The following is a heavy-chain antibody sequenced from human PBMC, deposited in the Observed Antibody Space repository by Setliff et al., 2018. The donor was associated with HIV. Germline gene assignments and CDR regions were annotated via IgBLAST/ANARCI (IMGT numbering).Heavy chain of an antibody. CDR3: AKRISGWYYSDY. D-gene: IGHD6-19*01. CDR1: GFTFDRFW. J-gene: IGHJ4*02. CDR2: VNWNGGST. V-gene: IGHV3-20*04. Sequence: PGGSLRLSCAASGFTFDRFWMHWVRQAPGKGLVWVSRVNWNGGSTGYADSVKGRFTISRDNAKNSLYLQMNGLTAEDMAVYYCAKRISGWYYSDYWGQGTLVTVSS.